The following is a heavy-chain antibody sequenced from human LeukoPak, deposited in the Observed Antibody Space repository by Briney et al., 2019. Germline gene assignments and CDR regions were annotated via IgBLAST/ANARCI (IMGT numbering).Heavy chain of an antibody. J-gene: IGHJ4*02. CDR1: GGSISSYY. V-gene: IGHV4-59*12. Sequence: SETLSLTCTVSGGSISSYYWSWIRQPPGKGLEWIGYIYYSGSTNYNPSFKSRVTISVDTSKNQFSLKLSSVTAADTAVYYCARGGRITIFGVAYFDYWGQGTLVTVSS. CDR2: IYYSGST. CDR3: ARGGRITIFGVAYFDY. D-gene: IGHD3-3*01.